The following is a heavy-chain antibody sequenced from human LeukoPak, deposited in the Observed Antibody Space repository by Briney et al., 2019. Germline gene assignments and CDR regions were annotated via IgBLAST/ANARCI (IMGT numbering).Heavy chain of an antibody. V-gene: IGHV1-46*01. CDR1: GYTFTSYY. D-gene: IGHD6-19*01. CDR3: ARLSSSGWSYQVHDAFDI. Sequence: ASVKVSCKASGYTFTSYYMHWVRQAPGQGLEWMGIINPSGGSTSYAQKFQGRVTMTRDTSTSTVYMELSSLRSEDTAVYYCARLSSSGWSYQVHDAFDIWGQGTMVTVSS. J-gene: IGHJ3*02. CDR2: INPSGGST.